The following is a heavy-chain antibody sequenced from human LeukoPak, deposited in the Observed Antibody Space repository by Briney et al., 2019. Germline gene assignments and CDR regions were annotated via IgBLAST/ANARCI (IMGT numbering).Heavy chain of an antibody. Sequence: SETLSLTCTVSGGSISSSSYFWSWIRQPPGKGLEWIGEINHSGSTNYNPSLKSRVTISVDTSKNQFSLKLSSVTAADTAVYYCARRTVPFFDYWGQGTLVTVSS. CDR1: GGSISSSSYF. V-gene: IGHV4-39*07. D-gene: IGHD3/OR15-3a*01. CDR3: ARRTVPFFDY. J-gene: IGHJ4*02. CDR2: INHSGST.